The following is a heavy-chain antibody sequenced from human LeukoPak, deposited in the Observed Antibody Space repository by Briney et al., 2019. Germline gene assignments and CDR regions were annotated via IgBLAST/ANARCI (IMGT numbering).Heavy chain of an antibody. CDR2: INSDGSEG. V-gene: IGHV3-7*03. CDR3: AKDINYYYYGMDV. D-gene: IGHD1-14*01. CDR1: GFTFSGFW. Sequence: GGSLRLSCAASGFTFSGFWMSWSRQAPGKGLEWVASINSDGSEGYYADVVKGRFTISRDNAKNSLYLQMNSLRAEDTALYYCAKDINYYYYGMDVWGQGTTVTVSS. J-gene: IGHJ6*02.